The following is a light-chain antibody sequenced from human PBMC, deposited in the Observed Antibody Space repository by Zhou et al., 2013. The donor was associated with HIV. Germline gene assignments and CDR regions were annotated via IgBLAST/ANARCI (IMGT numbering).Light chain of an antibody. CDR3: MQATHFPRT. V-gene: IGKV2-30*01. Sequence: DVVMTQSPLSLPVTLGQPASISCRSSQSLVYSDGNTYLNWFQQRPGQPPRPLIYTVWRVFSGAPDRISGGGRGTNFTLTIDAVETEDVGIYVCMQATHFPRTFGQGTKVEI. CDR1: QSLVYSDGNTY. CDR2: TVW. J-gene: IGKJ1*01.